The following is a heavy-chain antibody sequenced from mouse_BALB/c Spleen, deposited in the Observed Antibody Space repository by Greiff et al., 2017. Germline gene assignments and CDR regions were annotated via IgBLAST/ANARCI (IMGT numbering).Heavy chain of an antibody. V-gene: IGHV2-6-7*01. J-gene: IGHJ1*01. D-gene: IGHD1-1*01. CDR1: GFSLTGYG. CDR2: IWGDGST. CDR3: ATHYGSSYGYFDV. Sequence: VKLVESGPGLVAPSQSLSITCTVSGFSLTGYGVNWVRQPPGKGLEWLGMIWGDGSTDYNSALKSRLSISKDNSKSQVFLKMNSLQTDDTARYYCATHYGSSYGYFDVWGAGTTVTVSS.